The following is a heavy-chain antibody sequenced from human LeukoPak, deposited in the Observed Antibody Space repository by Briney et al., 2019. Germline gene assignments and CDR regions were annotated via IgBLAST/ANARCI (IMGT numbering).Heavy chain of an antibody. CDR2: IYYSGT. J-gene: IGHJ4*02. CDR1: GDSISSYY. CDR3: ASSDASIAAPLDY. D-gene: IGHD6-6*01. V-gene: IGHV4-59*08. Sequence: SETLSLTCTVSGDSISSYYLSWIRQPPGKGLEWIGYIYYSGTNYSPSLKSRVTISVDTSKNQFSLKLSSVTAADTAVYYCASSDASIAAPLDYWGQGTLVTVSS.